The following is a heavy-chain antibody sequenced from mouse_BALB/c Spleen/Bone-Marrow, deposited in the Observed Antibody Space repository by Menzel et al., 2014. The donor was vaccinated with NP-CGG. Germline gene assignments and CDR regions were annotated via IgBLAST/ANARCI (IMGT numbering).Heavy chain of an antibody. CDR1: GYSITSDYA. CDR3: AKTGTRYYFDY. Sequence: EVKLVESGPGLVKPSQSLSLTCTVTGYSITSDYAWNWIRQFPGSKLEWMGYISYSGSTSYNPSLKSRISITRDTSKNQFFLQLNSVTTEDTATYYCAKTGTRYYFDYWGQGTTLTVSS. D-gene: IGHD4-1*01. CDR2: ISYSGST. V-gene: IGHV3-2*02. J-gene: IGHJ2*01.